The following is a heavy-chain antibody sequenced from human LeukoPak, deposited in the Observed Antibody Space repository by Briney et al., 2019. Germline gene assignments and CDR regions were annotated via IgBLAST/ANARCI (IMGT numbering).Heavy chain of an antibody. J-gene: IGHJ4*02. Sequence: SETLSLTCTVSGGSISSSSYYWGWIRQPPGKGLEWIGSIYYSGSTYYNPSLKSRVTISVDTSKNQFSLKLSSVTAADMAVYYCASRSRFGEYYYFDYWGQGTLVTVSS. CDR2: IYYSGST. V-gene: IGHV4-39*07. CDR3: ASRSRFGEYYYFDY. D-gene: IGHD3-10*01. CDR1: GGSISSSSYY.